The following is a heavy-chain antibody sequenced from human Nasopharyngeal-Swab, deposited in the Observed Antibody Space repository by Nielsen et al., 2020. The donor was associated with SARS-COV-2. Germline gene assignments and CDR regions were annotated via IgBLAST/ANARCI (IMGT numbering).Heavy chain of an antibody. CDR1: GYTFTSYG. V-gene: IGHV1-18*01. D-gene: IGHD2-2*01. CDR2: ISAYNGNT. J-gene: IGHJ2*01. Sequence: ASVKVSCKASGYTFTSYGISWVRQAPGQGLEWMGWISAYNGNTNYAQKLQGRVTMTTDTSTSTAYMELRSLRSDDTAVYYCARVSPPSIVVVPAANWYFDLWGRGTLVTVSS. CDR3: ARVSPPSIVVVPAANWYFDL.